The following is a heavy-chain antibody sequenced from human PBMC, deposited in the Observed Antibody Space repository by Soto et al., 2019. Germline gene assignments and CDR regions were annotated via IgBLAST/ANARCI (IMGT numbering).Heavy chain of an antibody. CDR2: ISHSGRT. D-gene: IGHD3-10*01. V-gene: IGHV4-61*01. CDR1: GASLMSGSYY. Sequence: SETLSLTCTVSGASLMSGSYYWSWIRQPPGKGLQWIGYISHSGRTNYDPSLKSRLTMSVDTSQNQFSLQLNSVTAADTAVYYCSYGSYFDYWGQGTLVTVSS. J-gene: IGHJ4*02. CDR3: SYGSYFDY.